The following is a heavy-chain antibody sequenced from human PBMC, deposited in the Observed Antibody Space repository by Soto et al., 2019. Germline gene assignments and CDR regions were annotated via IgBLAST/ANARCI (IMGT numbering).Heavy chain of an antibody. Sequence: QVQLVESGGGVVQPGRSLRLSCAASGFTFSSYGMHWVRQAPGKGLEGVAVIWYDGSNKYYADSVKGRFTISRDNSKNTLYLQMNSLRAEDTAVYYCARDAMTTVTGVGAFDIWGQGTMVTVSS. V-gene: IGHV3-33*01. D-gene: IGHD4-17*01. CDR2: IWYDGSNK. J-gene: IGHJ3*02. CDR1: GFTFSSYG. CDR3: ARDAMTTVTGVGAFDI.